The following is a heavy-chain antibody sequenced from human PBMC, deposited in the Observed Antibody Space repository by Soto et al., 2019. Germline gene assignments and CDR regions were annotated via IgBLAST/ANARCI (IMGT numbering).Heavy chain of an antibody. V-gene: IGHV4-34*01. CDR2: IHPSGST. CDR1: GGSLSDYY. Sequence: ASETLSLTCAVSGGSLSDYYWPWIRQSPGKGLEWIGEIHPSGSTYYNPSLRSRVTISVDTSKNQFSLKLTSLTAADTAIYYCARGRDEYKLGNVWGHGTTVTVYS. CDR3: ARGRDEYKLGNV. D-gene: IGHD1-1*01. J-gene: IGHJ6*02.